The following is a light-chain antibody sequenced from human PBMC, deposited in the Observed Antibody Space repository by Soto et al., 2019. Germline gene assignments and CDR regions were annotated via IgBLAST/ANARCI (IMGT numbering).Light chain of an antibody. CDR3: QHYDTSPPIT. Sequence: EIVLTQSPGTLSLSPGERATLACRASQSVSTSYLAWYQQKPGQAPRLLIYGASSRATGIPDRFSGTGSGTDFTLTISRLEPEDFAMYDCQHYDTSPPITFGQGTRLEIK. CDR2: GAS. V-gene: IGKV3-20*01. J-gene: IGKJ5*01. CDR1: QSVSTSY.